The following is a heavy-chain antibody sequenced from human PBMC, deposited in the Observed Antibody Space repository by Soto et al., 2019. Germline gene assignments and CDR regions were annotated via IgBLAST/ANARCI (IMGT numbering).Heavy chain of an antibody. CDR3: ARDTDGLHY. CDR2: INTDGSIT. CDR1: GLIFSNYK. V-gene: IGHV3-74*01. Sequence: GGSLRLSCAASGLIFSNYKMHWVRQAPGRGLVWVSRINTDGSITDYADSVKGRFTVSRDNPKNTLYLQMNSLRAEDTAVYYCARDTDGLHYWGQGTLVTVSS. J-gene: IGHJ4*02.